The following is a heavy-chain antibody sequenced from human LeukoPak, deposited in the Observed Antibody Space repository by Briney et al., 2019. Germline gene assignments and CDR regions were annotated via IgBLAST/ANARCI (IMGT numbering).Heavy chain of an antibody. CDR3: ARDGAAGDISYYDYYMDL. J-gene: IGHJ6*03. D-gene: IGHD3-10*01. V-gene: IGHV3-53*01. CDR2: IYSSGTT. CDR1: GINVSSNY. Sequence: GGSLRLSCAASGINVSSNYMSWVRQAPGKGLEWVSVIYSSGTTYYADSVRGRFSISRDNFKNTVYLQMNSLRAEDTAVYYCARDGAAGDISYYDYYMDLGGKGTTVTVSS.